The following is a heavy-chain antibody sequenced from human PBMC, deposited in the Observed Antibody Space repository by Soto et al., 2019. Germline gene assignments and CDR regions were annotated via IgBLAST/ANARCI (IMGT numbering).Heavy chain of an antibody. CDR3: ARGYIGYCSGGSCYDVYYFDY. V-gene: IGHV6-1*01. D-gene: IGHD2-15*01. J-gene: IGHJ4*02. CDR1: GDSVSSNSAA. Sequence: PSQTLSLTCAISGDSVSSNSAAWNWIRQSPSRGLEWLGRTYYRSKWYNDYAVSVKSRITINPDTSKNQFSLQLNSVTPEDTAVYYCARGYIGYCSGGSCYDVYYFDYWGQGTLVTVSS. CDR2: TYYRSKWYN.